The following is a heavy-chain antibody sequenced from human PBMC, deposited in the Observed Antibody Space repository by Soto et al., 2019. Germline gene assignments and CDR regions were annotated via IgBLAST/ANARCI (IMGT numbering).Heavy chain of an antibody. Sequence: RSLTCAASGGSISSGGYSWSWIRQPPGKGLEWIGYIYHSGSTYYNPSLKSRVTISVDRSKNQFSLKLSSVTAADTAVYYCARAREATGYYYGSGSYGSRFDPWGQGTLVTVSS. CDR3: ARAREATGYYYGSGSYGSRFDP. J-gene: IGHJ5*02. D-gene: IGHD3-10*01. CDR2: IYHSGST. CDR1: GGSISSGGYS. V-gene: IGHV4-30-2*01.